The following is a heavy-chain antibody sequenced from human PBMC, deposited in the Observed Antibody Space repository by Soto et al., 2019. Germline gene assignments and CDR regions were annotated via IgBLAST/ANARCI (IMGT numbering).Heavy chain of an antibody. CDR3: ARAPPGPAPRWGV. CDR2: IYPTRKT. J-gene: IGHJ6*02. CDR1: GGSISSGGYS. V-gene: IGHV4-30-2*01. Sequence: PSETLSLTCAVSGGSISSGGYSWSWIRHKPGKGLEWIGYIYPTRKTYYNPSLENRVTISIDTSKNRFSLQLTSVTAADPAVYYCARAPPGPAPRWGVWGHGTTVTVSS. D-gene: IGHD3-16*01.